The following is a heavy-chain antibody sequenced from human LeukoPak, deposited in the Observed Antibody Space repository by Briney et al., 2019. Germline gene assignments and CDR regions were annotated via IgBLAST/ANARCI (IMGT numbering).Heavy chain of an antibody. CDR1: GLHLHNYN. Sequence: PGESLRLSCSASGLHLHNYNMNWVRQAPAKGLEWVSSKTSIGTYIYYADSVKGRFTISRDNAKNSLYLQMNSLRPEDTAVYYCARDPYSGSYGDYYYYYMDVWGKGTTVTISS. CDR2: KTSIGTYI. J-gene: IGHJ6*03. V-gene: IGHV3-21*01. CDR3: ARDPYSGSYGDYYYYYMDV. D-gene: IGHD1-26*01.